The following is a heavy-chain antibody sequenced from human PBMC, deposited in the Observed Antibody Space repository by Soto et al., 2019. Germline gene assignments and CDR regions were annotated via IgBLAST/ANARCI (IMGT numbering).Heavy chain of an antibody. J-gene: IGHJ4*02. Sequence: GASVKVSCKASGGTFSSYAISGVRQAPGQGLEWMGGIIPIFGTANYAQKFQGRVTITADESTSTAYMELSSLRSEDTAVYYCAWTYYYGSGSYYTLDYWGQGTLVTVSS. V-gene: IGHV1-69*13. CDR2: IIPIFGTA. D-gene: IGHD3-10*01. CDR1: GGTFSSYA. CDR3: AWTYYYGSGSYYTLDY.